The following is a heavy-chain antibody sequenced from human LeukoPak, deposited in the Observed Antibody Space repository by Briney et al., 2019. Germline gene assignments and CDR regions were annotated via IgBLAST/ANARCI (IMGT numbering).Heavy chain of an antibody. D-gene: IGHD4-23*01. CDR3: ASYYGGNPHPPFDP. J-gene: IGHJ5*02. CDR1: GGTFSSYA. Sequence: ASVKVSCKASGGTFSSYAISWVRQAPGQGLEWMGAIIPIFGTANYAQKFQGRVTITADKSTSTAYMELSSLRSEDTAVYYCASYYGGNPHPPFDPWGQGTLVTVSS. V-gene: IGHV1-69*06. CDR2: IIPIFGTA.